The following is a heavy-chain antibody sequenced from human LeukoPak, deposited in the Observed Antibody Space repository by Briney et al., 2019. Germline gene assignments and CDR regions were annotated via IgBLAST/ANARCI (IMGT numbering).Heavy chain of an antibody. J-gene: IGHJ4*02. Sequence: GGSLRLSCAASGFTFSSYSMNWVRQAPGKGLEWVSSISSSSSHIYYADSVKGRFTISRDNAKNSLYLQMNSLRAEDTAVYYCARALYGSGSYYYWGQGTLVTVSS. D-gene: IGHD3-10*01. CDR1: GFTFSSYS. CDR2: ISSSSSHI. V-gene: IGHV3-21*01. CDR3: ARALYGSGSYYY.